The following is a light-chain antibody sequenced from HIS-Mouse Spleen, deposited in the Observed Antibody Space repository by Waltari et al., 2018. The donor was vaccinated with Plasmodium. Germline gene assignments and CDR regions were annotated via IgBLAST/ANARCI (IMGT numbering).Light chain of an antibody. V-gene: IGLV3-10*01. CDR2: EDS. CDR1: ALPHKY. Sequence: SYALTQHPSVPVSPRQTASSTSSGDALPHKYTYLYQQKSGQAPVLVIYEDSKRPSGIPERFSGSSSGTMATLTISGAQVEDEADYYCYSTDSSGNHRVFGGGTKLTVL. CDR3: YSTDSSGNHRV. J-gene: IGLJ3*02.